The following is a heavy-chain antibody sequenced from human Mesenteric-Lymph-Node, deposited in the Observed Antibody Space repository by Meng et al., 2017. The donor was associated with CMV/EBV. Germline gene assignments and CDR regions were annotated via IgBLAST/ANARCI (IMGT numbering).Heavy chain of an antibody. CDR3: AKGMGYDFWSGYYFHH. J-gene: IGHJ4*02. Sequence: GESLKISCAASGFTFSSYAMSWVRQAPGKGPEWVSAIGGGSWNTYYADSVKGRFTISRDNSKNTLYLQMSSLRAEDAALYYCAKGMGYDFWSGYYFHHWGQGTLVTVSS. CDR1: GFTFSSYA. CDR2: IGGGSWNT. V-gene: IGHV3-23*01. D-gene: IGHD3-3*01.